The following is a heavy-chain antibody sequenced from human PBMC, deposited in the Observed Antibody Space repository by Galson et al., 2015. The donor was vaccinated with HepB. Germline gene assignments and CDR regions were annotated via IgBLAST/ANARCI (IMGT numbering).Heavy chain of an antibody. CDR3: ARYDCSSTSCYSTDDAFDI. D-gene: IGHD2-2*01. CDR2: IYYSGST. V-gene: IGHV4-31*03. Sequence: TLSLTCTVSGGSISSGGYYWSWIRQHPGKGLEWIGYIYYSGSTYYNPSLKSRVTISVDTSKNQFSLKLSSVTAADTAVYYCARYDCSSTSCYSTDDAFDIWGQGTMVTVSS. J-gene: IGHJ3*02. CDR1: GGSISSGGYY.